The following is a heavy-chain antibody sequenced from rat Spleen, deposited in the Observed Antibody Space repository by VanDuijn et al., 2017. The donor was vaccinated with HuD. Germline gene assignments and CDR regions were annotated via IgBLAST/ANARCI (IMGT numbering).Heavy chain of an antibody. CDR3: TTDALWVDY. J-gene: IGHJ2*01. CDR1: GFTFSSFP. D-gene: IGHD1-7*01. Sequence: EVQLVESGGGLVQPGRSLKLSCAASGFTFSSFPMAWVRQAPKKGLEWVAYISSGGGGTYYADSVEGRFTISRDNAKSSLYLKMDSLRSEDTATYYCTTDALWVDYWGQGVMVTVSS. V-gene: IGHV5-27*01. CDR2: ISSGGGGT.